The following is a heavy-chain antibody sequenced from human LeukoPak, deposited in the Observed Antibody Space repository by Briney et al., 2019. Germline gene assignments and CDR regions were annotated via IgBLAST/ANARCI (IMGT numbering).Heavy chain of an antibody. CDR1: GYSFTSYW. CDR2: IYPGGSDT. V-gene: IGHV5-51*01. D-gene: IGHD3-10*01. J-gene: IGHJ3*02. Sequence: GESLRISCKGSGYSFTSYWISWVRQMPGKGLELMGIIYPGGSDTTYSPSFQGQVTISADKSISTAYLQWSSLKASDTAMYYCARHSGSGSYDAFDIWGQGTMVTVSS. CDR3: ARHSGSGSYDAFDI.